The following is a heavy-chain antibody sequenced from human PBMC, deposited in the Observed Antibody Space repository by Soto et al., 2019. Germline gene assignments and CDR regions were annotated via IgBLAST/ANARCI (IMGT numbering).Heavy chain of an antibody. J-gene: IGHJ6*02. Sequence: QVQLVQSGAEVKKPGSSVKVSCKASGGTFSNHAISWVRQAPGQGLEWMGGIVPMFGTSNYAQKFQGRVTTTADKSTNTAYMELSSLTSEDTAVYYCARGDDFDYYYGVDVWGQGTTVTVCS. CDR1: GGTFSNHA. V-gene: IGHV1-69*06. CDR3: ARGDDFDYYYGVDV. D-gene: IGHD3-16*01. CDR2: IVPMFGTS.